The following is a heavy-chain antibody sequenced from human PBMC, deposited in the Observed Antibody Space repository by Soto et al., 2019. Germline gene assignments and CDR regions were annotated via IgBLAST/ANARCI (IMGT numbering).Heavy chain of an antibody. CDR2: IKSKTDGGTT. V-gene: IGHV3-15*01. J-gene: IGHJ4*02. CDR3: TTDQGRGYGDYYDY. Sequence: GVVIPCCAASGITFSNAWMSWVLQAPGKGLEWVGRIKSKTDGGTTDYAAPVKGRFTISRDDSKNTLYLQMNSLKTEDTAVYYCTTDQGRGYGDYYDYCGQGTLVTVS. D-gene: IGHD4-17*01. CDR1: GITFSNAW.